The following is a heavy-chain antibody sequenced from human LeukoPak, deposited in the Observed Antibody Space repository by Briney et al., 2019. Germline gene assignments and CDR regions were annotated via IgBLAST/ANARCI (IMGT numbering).Heavy chain of an antibody. Sequence: LSXXASXFTFSSXWMSXGRQXPGXXGXXVANIKQDGSETYYVDSVKGRFTISRDNAKNSLYLQMNSLRAEDTAVYYCARRTEDTAMVTDEPFGYWGQGTLVTVSS. V-gene: IGHV3-7*04. D-gene: IGHD5-18*01. CDR1: XFTFSSXW. CDR3: ARRTEDTAMVTDEPFGY. CDR2: IKQDGSET. J-gene: IGHJ4*02.